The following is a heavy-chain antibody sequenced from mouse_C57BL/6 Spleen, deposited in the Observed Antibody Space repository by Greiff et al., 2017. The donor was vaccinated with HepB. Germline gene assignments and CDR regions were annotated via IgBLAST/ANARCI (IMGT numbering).Heavy chain of an antibody. V-gene: IGHV1-78*01. CDR1: GYTFTDHT. D-gene: IGHD2-4*01. CDR2: IYPRDGST. CDR3: ARSGDYDGRDYAMDY. J-gene: IGHJ4*01. Sequence: VQGVESDAELVKPGASVKISCKVSGYTFTDHTIHWMKQRPEQGLEWIGYIYPRDGSTKYNEKFKGKATLTADKSSSTAYMQLNSLTSEDSAVYFCARSGDYDGRDYAMDYWGQGTSVTVSS.